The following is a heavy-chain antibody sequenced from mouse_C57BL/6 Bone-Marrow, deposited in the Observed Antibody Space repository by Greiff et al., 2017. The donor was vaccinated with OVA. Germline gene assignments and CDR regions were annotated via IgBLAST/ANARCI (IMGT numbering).Heavy chain of an antibody. D-gene: IGHD1-1*01. J-gene: IGHJ2*01. V-gene: IGHV1-64*01. CDR2: IHPNSGST. CDR1: GYTFTSYW. Sequence: QVQLQQPGAELVKPGASVKLSCKASGYTFTSYWMHWVKQRPGQGLEWIGMIHPNSGSTNYNEKFKSKATLTVDKSSSTAYMQLSSMTSEDSAVYYCARITTVGPPDYWGQGTTLTVSS. CDR3: ARITTVGPPDY.